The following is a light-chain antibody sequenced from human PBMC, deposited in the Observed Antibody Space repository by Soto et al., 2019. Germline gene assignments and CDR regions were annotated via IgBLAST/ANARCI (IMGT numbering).Light chain of an antibody. Sequence: EIVLTQPPGTLALSPGERATLSCMARQRVSNSYLASYQQKPGQAPRLLIYNAFSRVTGIPDRFSGSGSGTDFTLIINRLDPEDFAVYFCQQHGSSPWTFGQGTKV. CDR3: QQHGSSPWT. J-gene: IGKJ1*01. CDR2: NAF. V-gene: IGKV3-20*01. CDR1: QRVSNSY.